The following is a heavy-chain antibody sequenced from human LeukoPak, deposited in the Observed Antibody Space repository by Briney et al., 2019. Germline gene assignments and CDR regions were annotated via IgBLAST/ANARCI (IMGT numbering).Heavy chain of an antibody. CDR1: GGSISSYY. J-gene: IGHJ4*02. CDR2: INHSGST. V-gene: IGHV4-34*01. CDR3: SIGIAVAGTPGYYFDH. D-gene: IGHD6-19*01. Sequence: SETLSLTCTVSGGSISSYYWSWIRQPPGKGLEWIGEINHSGSTNYNPSLKSRVTISVDTSKNQFSLKLSSVTAADTAVYYCSIGIAVAGTPGYYFDHWGQGTLVTVSS.